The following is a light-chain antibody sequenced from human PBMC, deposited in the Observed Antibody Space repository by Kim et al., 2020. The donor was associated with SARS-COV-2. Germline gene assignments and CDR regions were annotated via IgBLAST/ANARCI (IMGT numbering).Light chain of an antibody. CDR1: SSNIGNNY. CDR2: DND. Sequence: QSALTQPPSVSAAPGQKVTVSCSGSSSNIGNNYVSWYQQFPGTAPKLLIYDNDERPSGIPDRFSGSKSGTSATLGITGLQTGDEADYYCGTWDSNLSSWVFGGGTQLTVL. J-gene: IGLJ3*02. CDR3: GTWDSNLSSWV. V-gene: IGLV1-51*01.